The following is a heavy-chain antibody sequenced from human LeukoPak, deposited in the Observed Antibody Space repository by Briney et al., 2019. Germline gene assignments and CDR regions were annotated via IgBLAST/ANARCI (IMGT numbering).Heavy chain of an antibody. J-gene: IGHJ3*02. CDR2: IYTSVST. Sequence: SETLSLTCTVSGGSISSGSYYWSWIRQPAGKGLEWIGRIYTSVSTNYNPSLRSRVTISVDTSKNQFSLKLTSVSAADTAVYYCARKSMIVVPQGFDIWGQGTMVTLSS. CDR3: ARKSMIVVPQGFDI. CDR1: GGSISSGSYY. D-gene: IGHD3-22*01. V-gene: IGHV4-61*02.